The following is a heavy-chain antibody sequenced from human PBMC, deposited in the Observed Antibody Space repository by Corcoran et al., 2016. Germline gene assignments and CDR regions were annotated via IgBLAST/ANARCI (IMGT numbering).Heavy chain of an antibody. J-gene: IGHJ4*02. V-gene: IGHV3-15*01. D-gene: IGHD2-2*01. CDR1: GFTFSNAW. CDR2: IKSKTDGGTT. Sequence: EVQLVESGGGLVKPGGSLRLSCAASGFTFSNAWMGWVRQAPGKGLEWVGRIKSKTDGGTTDYAAPVKGRFTISRDDSKNTLYLQMNSLKTEDTAVYYCTTDLSQGCSSTSCHPDYLDYWGQGTLVTVSS. CDR3: TTDLSQGCSSTSCHPDYLDY.